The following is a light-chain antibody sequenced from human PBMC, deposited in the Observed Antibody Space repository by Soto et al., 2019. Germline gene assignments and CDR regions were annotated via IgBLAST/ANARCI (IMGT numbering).Light chain of an antibody. CDR2: DAS. V-gene: IGKV3-11*01. J-gene: IGKJ1*01. CDR1: QSVSTF. Sequence: EIVLTQSPGTLSLSPGERATLSCRASQSVSTFLAWYQQKPGQPPRLLISDASNRATGIPARFSGSGSGPDVTLTISSLEHDDFAVYYCQQRTNWPRTFGQGTTVESK. CDR3: QQRTNWPRT.